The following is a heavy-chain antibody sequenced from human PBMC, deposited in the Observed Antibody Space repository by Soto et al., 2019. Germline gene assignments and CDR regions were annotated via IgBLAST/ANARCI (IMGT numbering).Heavy chain of an antibody. CDR2: FYSGST. V-gene: IGHV4-39*01. CDR3: ATTRGIAVGGSFAH. D-gene: IGHD6-13*01. CDR1: GASISSRSSY. J-gene: IGHJ5*02. Sequence: SETLSLTCIVSGASISSRSSYWGWIRQPPGKGLEWVGTFYSGSTYNNPSLKSRVTISVDTSKNQFSLKLSSVAAEDTAIYYCATTRGIAVGGSFAHWGQGTLVTVYS.